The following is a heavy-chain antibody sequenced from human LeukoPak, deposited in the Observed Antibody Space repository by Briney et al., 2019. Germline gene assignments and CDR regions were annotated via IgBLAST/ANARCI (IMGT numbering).Heavy chain of an antibody. D-gene: IGHD3-22*01. V-gene: IGHV4-59*01. J-gene: IGHJ3*02. CDR3: ARGYYDSRGDSNPFDM. CDR2: ISHSGST. CDR1: GASIRSSY. Sequence: SETLSLTCTVSGASIRSSYWSWIRQPPGRGLGWIGYISHSGSTHYNPSPKSRLSISADTSQNQFSLKVTSVTAADTAIYYCARGYYDSRGDSNPFDMWGQGTMVTVSS.